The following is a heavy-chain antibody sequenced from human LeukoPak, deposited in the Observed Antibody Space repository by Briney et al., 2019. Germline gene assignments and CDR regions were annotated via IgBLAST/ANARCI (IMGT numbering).Heavy chain of an antibody. Sequence: GESLKISCKGSGYSFTSYWIGWVRQMPGKGLEWMTIIYPGDSDTRYSPSFQGQVTISADRSVRTAYLQWSSLKASDTAMYYCARPNITSYYDSRGYDAFDVWGQGTMVTVSS. V-gene: IGHV5-51*01. CDR3: ARPNITSYYDSRGYDAFDV. CDR1: GYSFTSYW. D-gene: IGHD3-22*01. CDR2: IYPGDSDT. J-gene: IGHJ3*01.